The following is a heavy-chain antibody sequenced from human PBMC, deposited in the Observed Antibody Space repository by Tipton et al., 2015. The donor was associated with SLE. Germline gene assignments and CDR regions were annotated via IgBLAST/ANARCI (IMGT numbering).Heavy chain of an antibody. D-gene: IGHD2-15*01. V-gene: IGHV3-21*01. CDR1: GFTFNSYS. CDR2: ISSSSSYI. Sequence: SLRLSCAASGFTFNSYSMNWVRQAPGKGLEWVSSISSSSSYIYYADSVKGRFTISRDNAKNSLYLQMNSLRAEDTAVYYCASTGIGGGDAFDIWGQGTMDTVSS. J-gene: IGHJ3*02. CDR3: ASTGIGGGDAFDI.